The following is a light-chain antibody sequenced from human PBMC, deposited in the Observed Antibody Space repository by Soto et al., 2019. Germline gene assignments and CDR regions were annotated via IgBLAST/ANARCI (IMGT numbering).Light chain of an antibody. V-gene: IGKV3-20*01. CDR1: QSVSSSY. J-gene: IGKJ2*01. CDR2: GAS. Sequence: EIVLTQSPGTLSLSPGERATLSCRASQSVSSSYLAWYQQKPGQAPRLLIYGASSRATGIPDRFSGSGSGTDFTLTISRLEPEDFAVYYCQQYGRSRYTCGQGTKVEIK. CDR3: QQYGRSRYT.